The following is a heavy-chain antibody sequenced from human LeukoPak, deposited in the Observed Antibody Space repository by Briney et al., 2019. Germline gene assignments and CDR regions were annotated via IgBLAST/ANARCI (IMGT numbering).Heavy chain of an antibody. J-gene: IGHJ4*02. CDR2: ISYDGSNK. V-gene: IGHV3-30*18. Sequence: GGSLRLSCAASGFSFSDYAMHWVRQAPGKGLEWVAVISYDGSNKYYADSVKGRFTISRDNSKNTLYLQMNSLRAEDTAVYYCANPYSNFPGYWGQGTLVTVSS. CDR1: GFSFSDYA. D-gene: IGHD4-11*01. CDR3: ANPYSNFPGY.